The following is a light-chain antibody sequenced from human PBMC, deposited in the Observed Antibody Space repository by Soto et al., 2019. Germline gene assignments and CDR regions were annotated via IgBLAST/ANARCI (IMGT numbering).Light chain of an antibody. CDR1: NRYVGSYNL. J-gene: IGLJ3*02. Sequence: QSVLTQPASVSGSPGQSITIAGTGPNRYVGSYNLVSWYQQRPGEAPKLIISEVRNRPSGISYRFTGSKSGNPASQTISGLQAEDEAYYYCSSYTTTSTLGFGGGTKVTVL. CDR3: SSYTTTSTLG. V-gene: IGLV2-14*01. CDR2: EVR.